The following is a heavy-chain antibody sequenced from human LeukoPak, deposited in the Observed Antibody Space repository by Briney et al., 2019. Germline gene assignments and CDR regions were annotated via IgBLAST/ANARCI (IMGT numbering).Heavy chain of an antibody. CDR3: ARRHYYGSGSYPLPFDY. V-gene: IGHV5-51*01. CDR1: GYSFTSYW. Sequence: GESLKISCKGSGYSFTSYWIGWVRQMPGKGLEWMGIIYPGDSDTRYSPSFQGQVIISADKSISTAYLQWSSLKASDTAMYYCARRHYYGSGSYPLPFDYWGQGTLVTVSS. J-gene: IGHJ4*02. D-gene: IGHD3-10*01. CDR2: IYPGDSDT.